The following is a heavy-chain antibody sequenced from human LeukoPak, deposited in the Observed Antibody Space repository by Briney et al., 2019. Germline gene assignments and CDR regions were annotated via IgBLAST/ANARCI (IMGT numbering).Heavy chain of an antibody. CDR3: AREGTSEGGWFDP. CDR1: GGSISSYY. J-gene: IGHJ5*02. CDR2: IYTSGST. Sequence: SETLSLTCTVSGGSISSYYGSGIGKPAGKGLDGIGRIYTSGSTNYNPSLKSRVTMSVDTSKNQFSLKLSSVTAADTAVYYCAREGTSEGGWFDPWGQGTLVTVSS. V-gene: IGHV4-4*07. D-gene: IGHD1-1*01.